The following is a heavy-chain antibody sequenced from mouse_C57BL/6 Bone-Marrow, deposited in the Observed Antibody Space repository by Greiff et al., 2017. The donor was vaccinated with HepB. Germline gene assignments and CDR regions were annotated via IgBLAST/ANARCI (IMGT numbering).Heavy chain of an antibody. D-gene: IGHD1-1*01. Sequence: EVQLQQSGPELVKPGASVKISCKASGYTFTDYYMNWVKQSHGKSLEWIGVINPNNGGTSYNQKVKVKATLTVGKSSSTAYLELRSLTSEDSAVSYCARTGVYYYGSSYGFAYWGQGTLVTVSA. CDR3: ARTGVYYYGSSYGFAY. CDR1: GYTFTDYY. CDR2: INPNNGGT. J-gene: IGHJ3*01. V-gene: IGHV1-26*01.